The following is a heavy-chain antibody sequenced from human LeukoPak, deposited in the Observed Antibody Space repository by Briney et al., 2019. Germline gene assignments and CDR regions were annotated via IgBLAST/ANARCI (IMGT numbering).Heavy chain of an antibody. CDR1: GGSISSSDYY. V-gene: IGHV4-39*01. J-gene: IGHJ4*02. D-gene: IGHD1-20*01. CDR2: IYFGGST. Sequence: PSETLSLTCTVSGGSISSSDYYWGWIRQPPGRGLEWIGSIYFGGSTYYNPSLKSRVTISVDTSMNQFSLKLSSVTAADTAVYYCARVRITRDSKSFDYWGQGTLVTVSS. CDR3: ARVRITRDSKSFDY.